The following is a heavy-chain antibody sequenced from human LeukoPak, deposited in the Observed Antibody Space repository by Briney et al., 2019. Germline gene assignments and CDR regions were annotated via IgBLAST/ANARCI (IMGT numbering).Heavy chain of an antibody. D-gene: IGHD3-16*01. CDR3: ARVHSYASGIEV. V-gene: IGHV4-61*02. J-gene: IGHJ6*02. CDR2: IHSGGT. Sequence: SETLSLTCTVSGGSISSGGYYWSWIRQPAGEGLEWIGRIHSGGTNYNPSLKSRVTMSLDTSKNQLSLRLTSVTAADTAVYYCARVHSYASGIEVWGQGTTVTVSS. CDR1: GGSISSGGYY.